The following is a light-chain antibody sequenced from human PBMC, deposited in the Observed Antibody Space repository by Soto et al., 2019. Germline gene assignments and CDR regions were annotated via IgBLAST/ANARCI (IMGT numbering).Light chain of an antibody. Sequence: QSALTQPPSASGSLGQSVTISCTGTSSDVGGYKYVSWYQQHPGKAPKVMIYEGSKRPSGVSNRFSGSKSGNTASLTISGLQAEDEADYFCSSYVGDSAYAFGTGTKLTVL. CDR1: SSDVGGYKY. CDR2: EGS. CDR3: SSYVGDSAYA. J-gene: IGLJ1*01. V-gene: IGLV2-8*01.